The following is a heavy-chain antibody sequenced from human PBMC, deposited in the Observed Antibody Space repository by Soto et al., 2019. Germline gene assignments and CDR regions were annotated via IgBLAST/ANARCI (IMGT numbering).Heavy chain of an antibody. J-gene: IGHJ4*02. Sequence: PGGSLGLSCAASGFTFSSYAMHWVRQAPGKGLEWVAVISYDGSNKYYADSVKGRFTISRDNSKNTLYLQMNSLRAEDTAVYYCARDYYDILTGYNTLDYWGQGTLVTVSS. CDR1: GFTFSSYA. V-gene: IGHV3-30-3*01. CDR3: ARDYYDILTGYNTLDY. D-gene: IGHD3-9*01. CDR2: ISYDGSNK.